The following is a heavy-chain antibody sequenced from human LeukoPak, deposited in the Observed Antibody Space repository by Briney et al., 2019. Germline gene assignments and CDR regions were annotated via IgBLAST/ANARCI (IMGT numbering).Heavy chain of an antibody. V-gene: IGHV1-2*02. CDR3: AREYCSGGSCPGWFDP. CDR1: GYTFTGYY. Sequence: ASVKVSCKASGYTFTGYYMRWVRQAPGQGLEWMGWINPNSGGTNYAQKFQGRVTMTRDTSISTAYMELSRLRSDDTAVYYCAREYCSGGSCPGWFDPWGQGTLVTVSS. J-gene: IGHJ5*02. CDR2: INPNSGGT. D-gene: IGHD2-15*01.